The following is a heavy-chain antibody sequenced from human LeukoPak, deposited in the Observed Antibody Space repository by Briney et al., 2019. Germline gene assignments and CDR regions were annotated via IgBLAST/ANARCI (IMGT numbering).Heavy chain of an antibody. CDR3: ARNHKIAARAENYYYMDV. V-gene: IGHV1-46*01. Sequence: ASVKVSCKASGYTFTSYYMHWVRQAPGQGLEWMGIIDPSGVSTTYAQKFQGRVTMTGDMSTSTVYMELNSLRSEDTAVYYCARNHKIAARAENYYYMDVWGKGTTVTVSS. D-gene: IGHD6-13*01. CDR2: IDPSGVST. CDR1: GYTFTSYY. J-gene: IGHJ6*03.